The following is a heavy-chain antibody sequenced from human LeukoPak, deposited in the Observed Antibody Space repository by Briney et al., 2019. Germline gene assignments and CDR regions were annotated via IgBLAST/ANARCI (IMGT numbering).Heavy chain of an antibody. CDR1: GFTFSSYG. J-gene: IGHJ4*02. CDR3: ASFDY. CDR2: ISYDGSNK. Sequence: GRSLRLSCAASGFTFSSYGMHWVRQAPGKGLEWVAVISYDGSNKYYADSVKGRFTISRDNTKNTLYLQMNSLRAEDTAVYYCASFDYWGQGTLVTVSS. V-gene: IGHV3-30*03.